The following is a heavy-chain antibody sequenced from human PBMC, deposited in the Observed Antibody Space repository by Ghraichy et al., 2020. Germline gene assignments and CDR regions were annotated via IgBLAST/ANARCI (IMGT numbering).Heavy chain of an antibody. V-gene: IGHV3-53*04. CDR3: ATSTTDAFDI. CDR2: IYSGGST. Sequence: LTCAASGFTVSSNYMSWVRQAPGKGLEWVSVIYSGGSTYYADSVKGRFTISRHNSKNTLYLQMNSLRAEDTAVYYCATSTTDAFDIWGQGTMVTVSS. J-gene: IGHJ3*02. D-gene: IGHD5/OR15-5a*01. CDR1: GFTVSSNY.